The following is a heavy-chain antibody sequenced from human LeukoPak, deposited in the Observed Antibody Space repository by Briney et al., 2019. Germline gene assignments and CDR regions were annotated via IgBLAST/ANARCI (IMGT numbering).Heavy chain of an antibody. J-gene: IGHJ4*02. CDR1: GFTFSSYS. CDR2: ISSSGSTI. V-gene: IGHV3-48*04. D-gene: IGHD3-22*01. CDR3: ARDLDYDSSGWDY. Sequence: AGGSLRLSCAASGFTFSSYSMNWVRQAPGKGLEWVSSISSSGSTIYYADSVKGRFTISRDNAKNSLYLQMNSLRAEDTAVYYCARDLDYDSSGWDYWGQGTLVTVSS.